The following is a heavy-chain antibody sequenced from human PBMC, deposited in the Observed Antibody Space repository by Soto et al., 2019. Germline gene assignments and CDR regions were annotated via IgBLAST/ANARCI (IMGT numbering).Heavy chain of an antibody. D-gene: IGHD2-2*01. CDR1: GGSISSYY. J-gene: IGHJ2*01. CDR2: IYYSGST. CDR3: ARQAMSRYWYFDL. V-gene: IGHV4-59*08. Sequence: QVQLQESGPGLVKPSETLSLTCTVSGGSISSYYWSWIRQPPGKGLEWIGYIYYSGSTNYNPSLTSRVTISVDTSKNQFSLKLSSVTAADTAVYYCARQAMSRYWYFDLWGRGTLVTVSS.